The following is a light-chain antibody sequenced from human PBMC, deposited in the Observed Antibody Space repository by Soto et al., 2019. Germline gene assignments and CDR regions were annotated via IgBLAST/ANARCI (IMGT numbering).Light chain of an antibody. CDR3: QQYYSHPLT. J-gene: IGKJ4*01. CDR1: QSISSW. CDR2: KAS. V-gene: IGKV1-5*03. Sequence: DIPMTQSPSTLSASVGDRVTITCRASQSISSWLAWYQQKPGKAPKLLIYKASTLESGVPSRFSGSGSGTEFTLTISSLQPDDLATYFCQQYYSHPLTFGGGTKVQIK.